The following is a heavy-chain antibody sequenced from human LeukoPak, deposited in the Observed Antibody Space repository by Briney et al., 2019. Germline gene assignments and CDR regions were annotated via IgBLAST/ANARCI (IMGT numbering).Heavy chain of an antibody. D-gene: IGHD3-22*01. V-gene: IGHV3-21*01. Sequence: GGSLRLSCAASGFTFSSYSMNWVRQAPGKGLEWVSSISSSSSYIYYADSVKGRFTISRDNSKNTLYLQMNSLRAEDTSVYSCAKEWDSYDNGHDAFDVWGQGTMVTVSS. J-gene: IGHJ3*01. CDR1: GFTFSSYS. CDR2: ISSSSSYI. CDR3: AKEWDSYDNGHDAFDV.